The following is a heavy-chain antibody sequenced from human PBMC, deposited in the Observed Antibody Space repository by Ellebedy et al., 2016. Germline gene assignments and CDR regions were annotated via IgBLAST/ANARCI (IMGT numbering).Heavy chain of an antibody. CDR2: ISGGGDNT. CDR3: RVGHYSQS. CDR1: GFTVSSNY. Sequence: GESLKISXAASGFTVSSNYMSWVRQAPGKGMEWVSTISGGGDNTDFADSVKGRFTISRDNSRSTLFLHMNSLRAEDTALYYCRVGHYSQSWGQGTLVTVSS. J-gene: IGHJ4*02. V-gene: IGHV3-23*01. D-gene: IGHD2-15*01.